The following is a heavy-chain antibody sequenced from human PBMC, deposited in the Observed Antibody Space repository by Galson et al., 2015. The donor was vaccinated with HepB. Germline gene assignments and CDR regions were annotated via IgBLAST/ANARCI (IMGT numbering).Heavy chain of an antibody. D-gene: IGHD3-10*01. CDR3: AKFRLLDHGSGSYYGRDY. Sequence: SLRLSCAASGFTFSSYAMSWVRQAPGKGLEWVSAISGSGGSTYYADSVKGRFTISRDNSKNTLYLQMNSLRAEDTAVYYCAKFRLLDHGSGSYYGRDYWGQGTLVTVSS. CDR1: GFTFSSYA. V-gene: IGHV3-23*01. CDR2: ISGSGGST. J-gene: IGHJ4*02.